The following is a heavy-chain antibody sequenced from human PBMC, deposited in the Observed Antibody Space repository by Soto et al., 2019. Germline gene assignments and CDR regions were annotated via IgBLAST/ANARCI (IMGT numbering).Heavy chain of an antibody. CDR2: ISYDGSNK. V-gene: IGHV3-30*18. Sequence: PVGSLRLSCAASGFAFSSYGMHWVRQAPGKGLEWVAVISYDGSNKYYADSVKGRFTISRDNSKNTLYLQMNSLRAEDTAVYYCAKVNVYDAFDIWGQGTMVTVS. D-gene: IGHD3-10*02. J-gene: IGHJ3*02. CDR3: AKVNVYDAFDI. CDR1: GFAFSSYG.